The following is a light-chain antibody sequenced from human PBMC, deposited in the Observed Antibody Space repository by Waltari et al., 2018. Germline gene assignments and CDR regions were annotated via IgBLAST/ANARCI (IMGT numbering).Light chain of an antibody. V-gene: IGLV1-44*01. CDR2: SIN. CDR3: AAWDDSLNGVV. J-gene: IGLJ2*01. Sequence: QSVLPQPPSASGTPGQRVTISCSGSSSNIGSNTVNWYQQRPGTAPKLLIYSINQRPSGVPDRFSGSKSGTSASLAISGLQSEDEADYYCAAWDDSLNGVVFGGGTKLTVL. CDR1: SSNIGSNT.